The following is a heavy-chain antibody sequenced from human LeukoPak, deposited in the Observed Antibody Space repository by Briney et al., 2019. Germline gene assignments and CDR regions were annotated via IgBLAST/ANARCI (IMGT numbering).Heavy chain of an antibody. V-gene: IGHV3-7*03. CDR3: AIDNRGTFEF. CDR1: GFLFSNHW. J-gene: IGHJ4*02. CDR2: IRQDGNEK. D-gene: IGHD1-14*01. Sequence: PGGSLGLSCGASGFLFSNHWMSWLRQTPGKGLEWVANIRQDGNEKRYVDSVKGRFTISRDNAKNSLYVQMNSLRAEDTAVYYCAIDNRGTFEFWGQGTLVTVSS.